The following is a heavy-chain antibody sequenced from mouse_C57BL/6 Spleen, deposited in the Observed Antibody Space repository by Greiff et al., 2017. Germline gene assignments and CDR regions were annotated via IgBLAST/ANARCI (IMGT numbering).Heavy chain of an antibody. D-gene: IGHD2-1*01. CDR1: GYTFTDYE. J-gene: IGHJ4*01. Sequence: QVQLQQSGAELVRPGASVTLSCKASGYTFTDYEMHWVKQTPVHGLEWLGAIDPETGGTAYNQKFKGKAILTADKSSSTAYMELRSLTSEDSAVYYCTREIYYGNYGAMDYWGQGTSVTVSS. CDR3: TREIYYGNYGAMDY. CDR2: IDPETGGT. V-gene: IGHV1-15*01.